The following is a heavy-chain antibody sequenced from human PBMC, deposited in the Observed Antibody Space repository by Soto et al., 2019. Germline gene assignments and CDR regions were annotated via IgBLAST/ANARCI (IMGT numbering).Heavy chain of an antibody. D-gene: IGHD3-10*01. V-gene: IGHV4-30-4*01. Sequence: SETLSLTCTVSGASINSGDYYWSWIRQPPGQGPEWIVHIYYSGSTYYNPSRKSRAGISVDSSKSRVCLNLKYVHAADTDVYFCAGILMNYYRLEYWGQGALVTLSS. CDR2: IYYSGST. CDR1: GASINSGDYY. CDR3: AGILMNYYRLEY. J-gene: IGHJ4*02.